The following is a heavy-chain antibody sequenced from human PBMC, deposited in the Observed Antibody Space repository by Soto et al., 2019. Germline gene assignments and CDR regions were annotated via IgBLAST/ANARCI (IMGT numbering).Heavy chain of an antibody. Sequence: SQTLSLTCAISGDSVSSNSAAWNWIRQSPSRGLEWLGRTYYRSKWYNDYAVSVKSRITINPDTSKNQFSLQLNSVTPEDTAVYYCARAHSKYGAKYYYYGMDVWGQGTTVTVSS. CDR2: TYYRSKWYN. CDR1: GDSVSSNSAA. CDR3: ARAHSKYGAKYYYYGMDV. J-gene: IGHJ6*02. V-gene: IGHV6-1*01. D-gene: IGHD4-4*01.